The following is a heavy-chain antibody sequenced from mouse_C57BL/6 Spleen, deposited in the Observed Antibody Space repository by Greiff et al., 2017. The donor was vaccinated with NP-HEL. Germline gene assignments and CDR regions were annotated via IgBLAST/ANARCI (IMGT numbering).Heavy chain of an antibody. CDR3: AREGDYDGYFAY. V-gene: IGHV1-59*01. Sequence: VQLQQPGAELVRPGTSVKLSCKASGYTFTSYWMHWVKQRPGQGLEWIGVIDPSDSYTNYNQKFKGKATLTVDTSSSTAYMQLSSLTSEDSAVYYCAREGDYDGYFAYWGQGTLVTVSA. J-gene: IGHJ3*01. CDR1: GYTFTSYW. CDR2: IDPSDSYT. D-gene: IGHD2-3*01.